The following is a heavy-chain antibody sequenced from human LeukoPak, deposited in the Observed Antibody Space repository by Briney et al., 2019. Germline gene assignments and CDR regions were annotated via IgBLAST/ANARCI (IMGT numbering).Heavy chain of an antibody. CDR1: GYAFTSYG. CDR2: ITAYNDNT. D-gene: IGHD3-10*01. V-gene: IGHV1-18*01. Sequence: ASVKVSCKSSGYAFTSYGISWVRQAPGQGLKWMGCITAYNDNTNYAQKLQGRVTMTTDTSTSTAYMELRSLRSDDTAVYYCARALLWFGEPSHIDYWGQGTLVTASS. CDR3: ARALLWFGEPSHIDY. J-gene: IGHJ4*02.